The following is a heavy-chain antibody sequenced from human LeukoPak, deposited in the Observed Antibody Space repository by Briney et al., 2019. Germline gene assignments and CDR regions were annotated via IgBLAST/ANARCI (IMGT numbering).Heavy chain of an antibody. V-gene: IGHV4-38-2*01. CDR2: IYHSGST. D-gene: IGHD6-6*01. CDR3: ASYEYSSSWVNYFDY. J-gene: IGHJ4*02. CDR1: GYSISSGYY. Sequence: SETLSLTCAVSGYSISSGYYWGWIRQPPWKGLEWIGSIYHSGSTYYNPSLKRRVTISVDTSKNQFSLKLSSVTAADTAVYYCASYEYSSSWVNYFDYWGQGTLVTVSS.